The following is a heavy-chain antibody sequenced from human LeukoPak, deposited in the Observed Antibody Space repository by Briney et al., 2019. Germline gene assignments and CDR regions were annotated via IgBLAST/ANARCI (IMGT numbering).Heavy chain of an antibody. CDR3: VASYGGYVLDY. D-gene: IGHD5-12*01. Sequence: SETLSLTCTVSGGSIGSYPWNWIRPPSGKGLEWIGIVFNNGGTKHNPSLKSRVAISVDTSKNQFALKLTSVTAADTAVYYCVASYGGYVLDYWGQGALVIVSS. V-gene: IGHV4-59*01. J-gene: IGHJ4*02. CDR2: VFNNGGT. CDR1: GGSIGSYP.